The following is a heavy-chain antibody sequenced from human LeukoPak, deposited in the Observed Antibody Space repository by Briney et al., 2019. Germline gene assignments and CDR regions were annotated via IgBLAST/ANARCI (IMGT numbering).Heavy chain of an antibody. J-gene: IGHJ3*02. CDR2: MSPNSGDT. V-gene: IGHV1-8*01. CDR3: ARGDTSIVGAINNAFDI. D-gene: IGHD1-26*01. CDR1: GYTFTSYD. Sequence: ASVKVSCKASGYTFTSYDFNWVRQATGQRPEWMGWMSPNSGDTGYAQKFQDRVTMTRNTSISTAYMELSSLRSDDTAVYYCARGDTSIVGAINNAFDIWGQGTIVTVSS.